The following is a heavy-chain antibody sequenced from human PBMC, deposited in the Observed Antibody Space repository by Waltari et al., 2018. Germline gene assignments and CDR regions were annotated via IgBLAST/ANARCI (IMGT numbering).Heavy chain of an antibody. CDR1: GYTFTDSY. Sequence: VQLVQSGAEVTKPGATVKIACKASGYTFTDSYMHWVQQAPGKGLEWMGRVDPEDGETIYAEKFQGRVTITADTSTDTAYMELTSLRSEDTAVYYCATSPLRFLEWVNWFDPWGQGTLVTVSS. D-gene: IGHD3-3*01. CDR2: VDPEDGET. CDR3: ATSPLRFLEWVNWFDP. V-gene: IGHV1-69-2*01. J-gene: IGHJ5*02.